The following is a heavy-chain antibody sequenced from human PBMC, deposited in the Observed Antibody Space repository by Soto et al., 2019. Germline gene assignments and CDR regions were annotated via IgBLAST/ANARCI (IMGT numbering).Heavy chain of an antibody. J-gene: IGHJ3*02. V-gene: IGHV3-30*18. CDR1: GFMFSGFG. CDR2: ISKDGSKK. CDR3: ANPSGYYFVLGSHDEASDM. D-gene: IGHD2-15*01. Sequence: QVQLVESGGGVVQPGRSLRLSCADSGFMFSGFGMHWVRQAPGKGLQWVAGISKDGSKKYYADSVKGRFTISRDNSKKTLYLQMNSLRAEDTAVYYCANPSGYYFVLGSHDEASDMWGQGTGVTVFS.